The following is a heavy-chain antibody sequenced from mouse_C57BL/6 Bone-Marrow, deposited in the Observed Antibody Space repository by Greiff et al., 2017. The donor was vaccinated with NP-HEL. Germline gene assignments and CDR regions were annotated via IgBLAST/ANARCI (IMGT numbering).Heavy chain of an antibody. CDR3: ARWLRGYFDV. CDR2: INPNNGGT. J-gene: IGHJ1*03. CDR1: GYTFTDYN. Sequence: VQLQQSGPELVKPGASVKIPCKASGYTFTDYNMDWVKQSHGKSLEWIGDINPNNGGTIYHQKFKGKATLTVDTSSSTAYMELRSLTSEDTAVYYCARWLRGYFDVWGTGTTVTVSS. D-gene: IGHD2-2*01. V-gene: IGHV1-18*01.